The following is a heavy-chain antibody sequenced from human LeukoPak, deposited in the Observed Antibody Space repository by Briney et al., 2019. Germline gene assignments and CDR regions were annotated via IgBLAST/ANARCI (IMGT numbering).Heavy chain of an antibody. CDR3: ARVREYYYDSSGLDAFDI. CDR2: IKQDGSEK. CDR1: GFTFSSYW. Sequence: GGSLRLSCAASGFTFSSYWMSWVRQAPGKGLEWVANIKQDGSEKYYVDSVKGRFTISRDNSKNTLYLQMNSLRAEDTAVYYCARVREYYYDSSGLDAFDIWGQGTMVTVSS. D-gene: IGHD3-22*01. J-gene: IGHJ3*02. V-gene: IGHV3-7*03.